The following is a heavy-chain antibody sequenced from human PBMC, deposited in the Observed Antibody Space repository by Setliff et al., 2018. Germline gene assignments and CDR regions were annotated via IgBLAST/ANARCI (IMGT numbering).Heavy chain of an antibody. CDR1: GYTFSTYW. J-gene: IGHJ4*02. CDR3: ARGMEDTAMLAY. CDR2: IYPGDSET. D-gene: IGHD5-18*01. V-gene: IGHV5-51*01. Sequence: PGESLKISCTGSGYTFSTYWIGWVRQMPGKGLEWMGIIYPGDSETRYSPSFEGQVSISADTSISTAYLQWSSLKASDTAMYYCARGMEDTAMLAYWGQGTLVTVSS.